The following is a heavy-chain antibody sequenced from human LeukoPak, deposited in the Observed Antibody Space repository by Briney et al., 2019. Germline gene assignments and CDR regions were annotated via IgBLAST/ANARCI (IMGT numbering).Heavy chain of an antibody. J-gene: IGHJ4*02. D-gene: IGHD3-9*01. CDR1: GYTFTSYA. CDR2: INAGNGNT. V-gene: IGHV1-3*01. Sequence: ASVKVSCKASGYTFTSYAMHWVRQAPGQRLEWMGWINAGNGNTKYSQKFQGRVTITRDTSASTAYMELSSLRSEDTAVYYCARDRDEYYDVLTGPFDYWGQGTLVTVSS. CDR3: ARDRDEYYDVLTGPFDY.